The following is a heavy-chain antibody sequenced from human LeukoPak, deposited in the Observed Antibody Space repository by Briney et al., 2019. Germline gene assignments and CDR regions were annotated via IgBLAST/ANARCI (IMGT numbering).Heavy chain of an antibody. D-gene: IGHD3-10*01. V-gene: IGHV1-2*02. CDR1: GYTFTGYY. CDR2: IKPNNGDT. CDR3: ATSGDSYETLTYYYYMDV. Sequence: ASVKVSCKASGYTFTGYYMHWVRQAPGQGLEWRGWIKPNNGDTNYAKKFQGRVAMTRDTSTSTAYMELISLRSDDTAMYYCATSGDSYETLTYYYYMDVWGTGTTVTVSS. J-gene: IGHJ6*03.